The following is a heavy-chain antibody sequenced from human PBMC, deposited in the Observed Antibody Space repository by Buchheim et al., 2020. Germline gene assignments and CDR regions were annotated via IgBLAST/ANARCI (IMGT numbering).Heavy chain of an antibody. CDR3: ARAMVATKTYYYYYGMDV. D-gene: IGHD5-12*01. CDR2: INPSGGST. J-gene: IGHJ6*02. CDR1: GYTFTSYY. V-gene: IGHV1-46*01. Sequence: QVQLVQSGAEVKKPGASVKVSCKASGYTFTSYYMHWVRQAPGQGLEWMGIINPSGGSTSYAQKFQGRVTMTRDTSTSTGYMELSSLRSEDTAVYYCARAMVATKTYYYYYGMDVWGQGTT.